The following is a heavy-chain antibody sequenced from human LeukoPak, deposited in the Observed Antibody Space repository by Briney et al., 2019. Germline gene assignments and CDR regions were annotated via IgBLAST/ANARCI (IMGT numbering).Heavy chain of an antibody. CDR2: IYHSGSI. CDR1: GYSISSGYY. V-gene: IGHV4-38-2*02. Sequence: RPSETLSPTCTVSGYSISSGYYWGWIRQPPGKGLEWTGSIYHSGSIYYNPSLKSRVTISVDTSKNQFSLKLSSVTAADTAVYYCARGRDYDILTGYYFLVLPAAFDIWAQGTMVTVSS. J-gene: IGHJ3*02. D-gene: IGHD3-9*01. CDR3: ARGRDYDILTGYYFLVLPAAFDI.